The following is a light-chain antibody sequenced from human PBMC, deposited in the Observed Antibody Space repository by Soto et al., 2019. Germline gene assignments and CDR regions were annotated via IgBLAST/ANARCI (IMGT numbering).Light chain of an antibody. CDR1: QSVTSSW. V-gene: IGKV3D-20*02. CDR2: GAS. J-gene: IGKJ5*01. Sequence: EIVLTQSPGTLSLSPGERATLSCRASQSVTSSWLAWYQQKPGQAPRLLIYGASSRATGIPDRFSGSGSGTDFTLTISRLEPEDFAVYYCQQRQHWPPITFGQGTRLEIK. CDR3: QQRQHWPPIT.